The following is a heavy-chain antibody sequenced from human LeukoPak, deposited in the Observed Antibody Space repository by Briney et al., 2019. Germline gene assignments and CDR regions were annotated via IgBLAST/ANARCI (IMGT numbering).Heavy chain of an antibody. CDR1: GFTFSSYS. D-gene: IGHD2-15*01. V-gene: IGHV3-21*04. J-gene: IGHJ5*02. Sequence: GGSLRLSCAASGFTFSSYSMNWVRQAPGKGLEWVSSTNSNSRYIYYADSVKGRFSISRDNVKNSLYLQMNSLRAEDTAVYYCAKDLHVVVVAAFDPWGQGTLVTVSS. CDR2: TNSNSRYI. CDR3: AKDLHVVVVAAFDP.